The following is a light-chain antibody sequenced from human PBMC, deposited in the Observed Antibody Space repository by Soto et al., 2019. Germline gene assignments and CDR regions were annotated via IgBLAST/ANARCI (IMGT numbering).Light chain of an antibody. CDR2: AAS. V-gene: IGKV1-39*01. Sequence: DIQMTQSPSSLSASVGDRVTITCRASQRISNSLNWYQQQPGKAPDLLIYAASNLQSGVPSRFSGSGSGTDFTLTISSLQPEDFATYYCQQSYSSPQMYTFGQGTKLEIK. J-gene: IGKJ2*01. CDR1: QRISNS. CDR3: QQSYSSPQMYT.